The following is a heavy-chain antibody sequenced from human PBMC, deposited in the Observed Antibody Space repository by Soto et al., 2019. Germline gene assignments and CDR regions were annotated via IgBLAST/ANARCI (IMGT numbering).Heavy chain of an antibody. D-gene: IGHD5-12*01. V-gene: IGHV1-69*08. J-gene: IGHJ3*02. CDR3: AREERWLPGPGSFDI. CDR1: GGTFSSYT. Sequence: QVQLVQSGAEVKKPGSSVKVSCKASGGTFSSYTISWVRQAPGQGLEWMGRIIPILGIANYAQKFQGRVTITADKSTSTAYMELSSLRSEDTAVHYCAREERWLPGPGSFDIWGQGTMVTVSS. CDR2: IIPILGIA.